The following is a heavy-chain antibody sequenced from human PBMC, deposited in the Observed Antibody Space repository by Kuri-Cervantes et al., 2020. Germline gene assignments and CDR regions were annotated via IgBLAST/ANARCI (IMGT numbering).Heavy chain of an antibody. D-gene: IGHD3-22*01. CDR3: ALNYYDSSGYGPFDY. J-gene: IGHJ4*02. CDR1: GYTFTSYY. V-gene: IGHV1-46*03. CDR2: INTSGGTT. Sequence: ASVKVSCKASGYTFTSYYMHWVRQAPGQGLEWMGIINTSGGTTRYAQKFQGRVTMTRDTSTGSVYMELSSLRSEDTAVYYCALNYYDSSGYGPFDYWGQGTLVTVSS.